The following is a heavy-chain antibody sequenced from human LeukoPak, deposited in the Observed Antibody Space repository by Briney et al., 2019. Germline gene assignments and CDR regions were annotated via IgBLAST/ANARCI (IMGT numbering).Heavy chain of an antibody. J-gene: IGHJ5*02. CDR3: ARASVDMVVVPAPHGWFAP. CDR2: IYHGGTT. V-gene: IGHV4-30-2*01. CDR1: GGSISSGGYY. Sequence: SATLSLTCTVSGGSISSGGYYWSWIRQPPGKGLEWIAYIYHGGTTYYNPSLKSRTTISVDRSTNQFSLKLSSVTAADTAVCYCARASVDMVVVPAPHGWFAPWGQGTLVTVSS. D-gene: IGHD2-2*01.